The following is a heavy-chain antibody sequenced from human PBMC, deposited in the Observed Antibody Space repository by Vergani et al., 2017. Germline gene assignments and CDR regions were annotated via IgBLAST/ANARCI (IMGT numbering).Heavy chain of an antibody. V-gene: IGHV1-3*01. D-gene: IGHD3-22*01. CDR2: INAGNGKT. Sequence: QVQLVQSGAEVKKPGASVKVSCKASGYTFISYAMYWVRQAPGQRLEWMGWINAGNGKTKYSQKFQGRVTITRDTSASTAYMELSSLRSEDTAMYYCAXESAYYYDSSGYYFYDYWGQGTLVTVSS. CDR3: AXESAYYYDSSGYYFYDY. J-gene: IGHJ4*02. CDR1: GYTFISYA.